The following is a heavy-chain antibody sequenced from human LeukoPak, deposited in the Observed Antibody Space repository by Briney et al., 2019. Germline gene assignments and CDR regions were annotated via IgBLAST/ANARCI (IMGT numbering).Heavy chain of an antibody. J-gene: IGHJ4*02. CDR1: GGTFSGYA. CDR3: ARVHRTAAGIFDY. Sequence: GASVKVSCKASGGTFSGYAISWVRQAPGQGLEWMGGIIPIFGTANYAQKFQGRVTITADESTSTAYMELSSLRSEDTAVYYCARVHRTAAGIFDYWGQGTLVTVSS. D-gene: IGHD6-13*01. CDR2: IIPIFGTA. V-gene: IGHV1-69*13.